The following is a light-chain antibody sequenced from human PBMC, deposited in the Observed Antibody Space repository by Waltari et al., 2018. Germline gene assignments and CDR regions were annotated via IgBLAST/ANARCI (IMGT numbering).Light chain of an antibody. CDR1: SSDVGNYNL. V-gene: IGLV2-23*02. J-gene: IGLJ1*01. CDR2: EVT. CDR3: CSYVGLGTYV. Sequence: QSGLAQPASASGSPGQSITITCTGTSSDVGNYNLVSWYQQRPGKAPRLLIYEVTKRAPGTSDRVSASKSGNTASLSISGRQAQEDEADYYCCSYVGLGTYVFGTGTKVTV.